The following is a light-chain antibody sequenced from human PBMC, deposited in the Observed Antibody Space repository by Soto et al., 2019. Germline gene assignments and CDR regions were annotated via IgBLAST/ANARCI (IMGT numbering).Light chain of an antibody. CDR3: QVWDTSSDHQV. Sequence: SYELTQPPSVSVAPGQTARISCGGNDIASKSVHWSQQKPGQAPALVVYDDNDRPSGIPERLSGSNSGDTATLTISRVEAGDEADYYCQVWDTSSDHQVFGTGTKVTV. CDR2: DDN. V-gene: IGLV3-21*02. J-gene: IGLJ1*01. CDR1: DIASKS.